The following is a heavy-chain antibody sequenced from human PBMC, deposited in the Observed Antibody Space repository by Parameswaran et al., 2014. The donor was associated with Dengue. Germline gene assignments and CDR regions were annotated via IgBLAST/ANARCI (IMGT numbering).Heavy chain of an antibody. D-gene: IGHD5-24*01. CDR3: ARGGTRWLQLSYDY. V-gene: IGHV4-59*01. J-gene: IGHJ4*02. Sequence: RWIRQPPGKGLEWIGYIYYSGSTNYNPSLKSRVTISVDTSKNQFSLKLSSVTAADTAVYYCARGGTRWLQLSYDYWGQGTLVTVSS. CDR2: IYYSGST.